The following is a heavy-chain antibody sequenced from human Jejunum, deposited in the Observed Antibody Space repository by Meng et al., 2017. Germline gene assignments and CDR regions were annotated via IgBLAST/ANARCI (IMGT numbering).Heavy chain of an antibody. J-gene: IGHJ5*02. D-gene: IGHD6-13*01. CDR2: IDYSGTT. Sequence: QLQLQAAGPGLAEPSETLSLTCTASADSNTSTNSLWGWIRQPPGKGLEWIGTIDYSGTTYYNPSLKSRVTITLGTSKNQISLKVTSVTAAETAVYYCARYSRYVGWLDPWGQGTLVTVSS. CDR1: ADSNTSTNSL. CDR3: ARYSRYVGWLDP. V-gene: IGHV4-39*07.